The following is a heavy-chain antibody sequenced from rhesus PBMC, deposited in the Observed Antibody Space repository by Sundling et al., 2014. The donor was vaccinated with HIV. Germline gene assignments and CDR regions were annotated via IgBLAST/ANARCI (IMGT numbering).Heavy chain of an antibody. J-gene: IGHJ5-1*01. CDR1: GYSISGDDS. D-gene: IGHD2-39*02. CDR3: AIRRAVVSSGGFDV. Sequence: QVQLQESGPGLVKPSETLSLTCAVSGYSISGDDSWGWVRQPPGKGLEFIGYISDSSGSAYYNPSLKSRVTFSRDTSNNQFSLNLNSVTAADTAVYYCAIRRAVVSSGGFDVWGPGGLRHRLL. V-gene: IGHV4-99*01. CDR2: ISDSSGSA.